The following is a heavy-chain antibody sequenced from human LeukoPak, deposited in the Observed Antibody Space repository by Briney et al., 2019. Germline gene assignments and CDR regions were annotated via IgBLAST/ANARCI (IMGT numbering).Heavy chain of an antibody. CDR1: GFTFSNYW. J-gene: IGHJ5*02. CDR3: ARTRAAAGYSSFWFDP. V-gene: IGHV3-74*01. Sequence: PGGSLRLSCAASGFTFSNYWMHWVRQAPGKGLVWVSRINSDGINTSYADSVKGRFTISRDNAKNTLNLQMNSLRAEDTAVYYCARTRAAAGYSSFWFDPWGQGTLVTVSS. CDR2: INSDGINT. D-gene: IGHD6-13*01.